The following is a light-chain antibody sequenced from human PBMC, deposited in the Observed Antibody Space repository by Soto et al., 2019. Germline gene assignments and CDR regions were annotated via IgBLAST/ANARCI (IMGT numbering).Light chain of an antibody. J-gene: IGLJ2*01. CDR1: SGSIASNY. CDR3: QSYESRKKV. CDR2: EDN. Sequence: NFMLTQPHSVSESPGKTVTISCTGSSGSIASNYVQWYQQCPGSAPTTVIYEDNQRTSGVTDRFSGSIDSSSNSASLTISGPKTEDEADYYCQSYESRKKVFGGGTKLTVL. V-gene: IGLV6-57*02.